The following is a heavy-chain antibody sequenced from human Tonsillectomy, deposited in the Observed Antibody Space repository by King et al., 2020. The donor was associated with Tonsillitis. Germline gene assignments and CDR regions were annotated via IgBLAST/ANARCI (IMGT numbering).Heavy chain of an antibody. CDR1: GGSVSSGSYY. Sequence: QLQESGPGLVKPSETLSLTCTVSGGSVSSGSYYWSWIRQPPGKGLEWIGNNYYSGSTNYNPSLKSRVTISVDTSKNQFSLKLSSVTAADTAVYYCGGDMHYYVSSGYYWTNAFDIWGQGTMVTVSS. CDR3: GGDMHYYVSSGYYWTNAFDI. V-gene: IGHV4-61*01. CDR2: NYYSGST. J-gene: IGHJ3*02. D-gene: IGHD3-22*01.